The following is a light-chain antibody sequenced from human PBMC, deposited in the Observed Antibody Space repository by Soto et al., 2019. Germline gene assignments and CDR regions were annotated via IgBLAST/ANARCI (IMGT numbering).Light chain of an antibody. J-gene: IGKJ1*01. CDR3: QQRSNWPWT. CDR2: GAS. CDR1: HNVSSSY. Sequence: EIVLTQSPGTLSLSPGERATLSCRASHNVSSSYLAWYQQKPGQAPRLFIYGASRRATGIPDRISGSESGKDFTLTISSLEPEDFAVYYCQQRSNWPWTFGRGTKVDIK. V-gene: IGKV3D-20*02.